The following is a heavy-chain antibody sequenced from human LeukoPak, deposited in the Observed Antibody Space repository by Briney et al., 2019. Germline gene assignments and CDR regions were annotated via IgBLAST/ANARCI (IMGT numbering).Heavy chain of an antibody. D-gene: IGHD1-1*01. J-gene: IGHJ4*02. Sequence: PSETLSLTCSVSGASIRSYYWSWIRQPPGKGLEWIGYIYYSGSTNYNPSLKSRVTISVDTSKNQFSLKLSSVTAADTAVYYCATFPLSGPNGTPDYWGQGTLVTVSS. V-gene: IGHV4-59*08. CDR2: IYYSGST. CDR3: ATFPLSGPNGTPDY. CDR1: GASIRSYY.